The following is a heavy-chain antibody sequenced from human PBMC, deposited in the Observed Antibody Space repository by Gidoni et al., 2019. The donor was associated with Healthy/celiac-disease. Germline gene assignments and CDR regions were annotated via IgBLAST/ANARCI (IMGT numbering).Heavy chain of an antibody. CDR1: GFTVSSNY. CDR3: ARKREMYLIDY. Sequence: EVQLVESGGGLVQPGGSLRLSWAASGFTVSSNYMSWVRQAPGKGLEWVSVIYSGGSTYYADSVKGRFTISRDNSKNTLYLQMNSLRAEDTAVYYCARKREMYLIDYWGQGTLVTVSS. J-gene: IGHJ4*02. V-gene: IGHV3-66*01. CDR2: IYSGGST. D-gene: IGHD2-8*01.